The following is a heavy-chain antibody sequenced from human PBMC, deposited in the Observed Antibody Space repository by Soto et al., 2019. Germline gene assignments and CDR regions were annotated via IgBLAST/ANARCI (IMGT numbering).Heavy chain of an antibody. V-gene: IGHV3-53*02. CDR3: ARESEDLTSNFDY. Sequence: EEYLVETGGGLIQPGGSLRLSCAASGFIVSSTYMSWVRQAPGKGLQWVSVIHSGGQTNFADSVKGRFTISRDNSKNSLYLEMNSLRAEDTAVYYCARESEDLTSNFDYWGQGTLVTVSS. CDR2: IHSGGQT. CDR1: GFIVSSTY. J-gene: IGHJ4*02.